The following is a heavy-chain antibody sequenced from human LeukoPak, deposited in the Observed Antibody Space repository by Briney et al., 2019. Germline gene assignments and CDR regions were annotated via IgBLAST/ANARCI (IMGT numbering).Heavy chain of an antibody. Sequence: GGSLRLSCAASGFTFSSYAMSWVRQAPGKGLEWVSAISGSGGSTYYADSVKGRFTISRDNSKNTLYLQMNSLRAEDTAVYYCASRIAVAGTMRFGPWGQGTLVTVSS. V-gene: IGHV3-23*01. CDR3: ASRIAVAGTMRFGP. CDR1: GFTFSSYA. CDR2: ISGSGGST. J-gene: IGHJ5*02. D-gene: IGHD6-19*01.